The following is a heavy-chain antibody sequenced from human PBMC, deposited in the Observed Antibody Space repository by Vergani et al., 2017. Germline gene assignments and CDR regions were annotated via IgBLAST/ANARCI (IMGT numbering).Heavy chain of an antibody. CDR1: GGSISSGSYY. CDR2: IYTSGST. V-gene: IGHV4-61*02. CDR3: THSGSWYSGSPRSMDV. D-gene: IGHD6-13*01. Sequence: QVQLQESGPGLVKPSQTLSLTCTVSGGSISSGSYYWSWIRQPAGKGLEWIGRIYTSGSTNYNPSLKSRVTISVDTSKNQFSLKLSSVTAADTAVYYCTHSGSWYSGSPRSMDVWGQGTTVTVSS. J-gene: IGHJ6*02.